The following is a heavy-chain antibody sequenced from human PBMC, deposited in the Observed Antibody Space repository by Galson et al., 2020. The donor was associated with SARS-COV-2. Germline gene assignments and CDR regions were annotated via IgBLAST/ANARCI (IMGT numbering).Heavy chain of an antibody. J-gene: IGHJ6*03. CDR2: TNPTASV. CDR3: ARGRQDFTMIVVDITGYLYYMDV. CDR1: GGTFSNYY. D-gene: IGHD3-22*01. V-gene: IGHV4-34*01. Sequence: SESLSLTCAAYGGTFSNYYLSWIRQPPGKGLEWIGETNPTASVNYNPTLKSRVTISADTSKNQFSLRLSSVTAADTAVYYWARGRQDFTMIVVDITGYLYYMDVWGKGTPVTISS.